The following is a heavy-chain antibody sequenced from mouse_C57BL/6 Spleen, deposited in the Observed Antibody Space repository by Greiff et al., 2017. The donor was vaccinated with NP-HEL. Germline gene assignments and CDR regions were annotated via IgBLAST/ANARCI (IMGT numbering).Heavy chain of an antibody. Sequence: VQLQQSGAELVKPGASVKLSCKASGYTFTSYWMQWVNQRPGQGLEWIGEIDPSDSYTNYNQKFKGKATLTVDTSSSTAYMQLSSLTSEDSAVYYCAREGTTVRGPMDYWGQGTSVTVSS. CDR3: AREGTTVRGPMDY. D-gene: IGHD1-1*01. J-gene: IGHJ4*01. CDR1: GYTFTSYW. V-gene: IGHV1-50*01. CDR2: IDPSDSYT.